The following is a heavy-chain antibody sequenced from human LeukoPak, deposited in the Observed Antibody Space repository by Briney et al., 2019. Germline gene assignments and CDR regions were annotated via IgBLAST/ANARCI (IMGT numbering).Heavy chain of an antibody. J-gene: IGHJ3*02. V-gene: IGHV3-30*02. CDR1: GFTFSSYG. Sequence: GGSLRLSCAASGFTFSSYGMHWVRQAPGKGLEWVAFIRYDGSNKYYADSVKGRFTISRDNSKNTLYLQMNSLRAEDTAVYYCSRDLVYSHASGSFEAFDIWGQGTMVTVSS. D-gene: IGHD3-10*01. CDR2: IRYDGSNK. CDR3: SRDLVYSHASGSFEAFDI.